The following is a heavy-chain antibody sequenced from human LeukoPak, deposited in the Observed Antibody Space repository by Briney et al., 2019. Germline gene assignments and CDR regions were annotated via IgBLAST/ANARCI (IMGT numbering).Heavy chain of an antibody. D-gene: IGHD2-2*01. CDR3: ARDDCSSTSCFNFDY. CDR2: ISPSGGST. J-gene: IGHJ4*02. Sequence: ASVKVSCKASGYTFTSYYMHWVRQAPGQGLEWMGIISPSGGSTSYAQKFQGRVTMTRDTSTSTVYMELSSLRSEDTAVYYCARDDCSSTSCFNFDYWGQGTLVTVSS. CDR1: GYTFTSYY. V-gene: IGHV1-46*01.